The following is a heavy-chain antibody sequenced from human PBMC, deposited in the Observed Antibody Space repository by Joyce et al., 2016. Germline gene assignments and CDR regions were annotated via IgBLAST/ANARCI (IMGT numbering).Heavy chain of an antibody. V-gene: IGHV3-33*01. Sequence: QVQLVESGGGVVQPGRSLRLSCAVSGFTFNTYDMHWVRQAPGKGLEWVAVIWSDGTNKYYVDSVKGRFTISRDTSKNTLFLHMNSLRAEDTALYYCARDWHTGAWYYFDYWGQGTLVTVSS. J-gene: IGHJ4*02. CDR2: IWSDGTNK. CDR1: GFTFNTYD. D-gene: IGHD2-8*02. CDR3: ARDWHTGAWYYFDY.